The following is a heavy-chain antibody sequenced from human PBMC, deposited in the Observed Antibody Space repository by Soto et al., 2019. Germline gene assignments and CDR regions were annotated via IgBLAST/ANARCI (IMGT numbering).Heavy chain of an antibody. D-gene: IGHD4-17*01. J-gene: IGHJ6*03. V-gene: IGHV4-31*03. CDR1: GGSISSGGYY. CDR2: IYYSGST. Sequence: SETLSLTCTVSGGSISSGGYYWSWIRQHPGKGLEWIGYIYYSGSTYYNPSLKSRVTISVDTSKNQFSLKLSSVTAADTAVYYCARVGTVTTIYYYYMDVWGKGTTVTVSS. CDR3: ARVGTVTTIYYYYMDV.